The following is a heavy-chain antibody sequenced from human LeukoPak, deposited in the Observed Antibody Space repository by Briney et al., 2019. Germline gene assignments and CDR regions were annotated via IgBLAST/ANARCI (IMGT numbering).Heavy chain of an antibody. D-gene: IGHD5-12*01. J-gene: IGHJ4*02. Sequence: GGSLRLSCAASGFTVSSNYMSWVRQAPGKGLEWVSVIYSGGSTYYAGSVKGRFTISRDNSKNTLYLQMNSLRAEDTAVYYCARGPDIVATIRSSTPYYFDYWGQGTLVTVSS. CDR2: IYSGGST. V-gene: IGHV3-66*01. CDR3: ARGPDIVATIRSSTPYYFDY. CDR1: GFTVSSNY.